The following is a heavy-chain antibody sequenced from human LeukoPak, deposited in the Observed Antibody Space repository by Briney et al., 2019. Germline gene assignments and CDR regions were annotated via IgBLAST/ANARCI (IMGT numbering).Heavy chain of an antibody. CDR3: ARDSYAFDI. CDR1: GFTFSGYY. Sequence: PGGSLRLSCAASGFTFSGYYMSWVRQAPGKGLEWVGRIRNKASTYNTAYAASVKGRITIDKSNSKNSLYLNINSLKTKAMSEYYGARDSYAFDICGQGTM. J-gene: IGHJ3*02. CDR2: IRNKASTYNT. V-gene: IGHV3-72*01.